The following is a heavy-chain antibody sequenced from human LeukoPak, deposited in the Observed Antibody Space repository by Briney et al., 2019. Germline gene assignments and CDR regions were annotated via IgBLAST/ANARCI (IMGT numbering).Heavy chain of an antibody. Sequence: KPSQTLSLTCTVSGGSISRGGYYWSWIRQHPGKGLEWIGYIYYSGSTYYNPSLKSRVTISVDTSKNQFSLKLSSVTAADTAVYYCARARDSSGPGYFDLWGRGTLVTVSS. J-gene: IGHJ2*01. CDR1: GGSISRGGYY. D-gene: IGHD3-22*01. V-gene: IGHV4-31*03. CDR2: IYYSGST. CDR3: ARARDSSGPGYFDL.